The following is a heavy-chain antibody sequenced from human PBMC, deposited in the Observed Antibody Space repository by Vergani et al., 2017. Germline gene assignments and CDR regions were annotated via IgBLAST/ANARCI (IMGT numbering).Heavy chain of an antibody. J-gene: IGHJ4*02. CDR2: IFSNDEK. CDR3: ARILVRGVKTTYYFDY. CDR1: GFSLSNARMG. D-gene: IGHD3-10*01. Sequence: QVTLKESGPVLVKPTETLTLTCTVSGFSLSNARMGVSWIRQPPGKALEWLAHIFSNDEKYYSTSLKSRLTISKDTSKSQVVLTMTNMDPVDTATYYCARILVRGVKTTYYFDYWGQGTLVTVSS. V-gene: IGHV2-26*01.